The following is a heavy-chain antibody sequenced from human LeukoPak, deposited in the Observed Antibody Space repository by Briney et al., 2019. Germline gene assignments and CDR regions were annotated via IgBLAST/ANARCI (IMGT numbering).Heavy chain of an antibody. V-gene: IGHV4-61*02. D-gene: IGHD6-13*01. CDR1: GGPISSGSYY. CDR2: IYTSGGT. Sequence: PSQTLSLTCTVSGGPISSGSYYWSWIRQPAGKGLEWIGRIYTSGGTNYNPSLKSRVTISVDTSKNQFSLKLSSVTAADTAVYYCAASVAAAGRGYWGQGTLVTVSS. J-gene: IGHJ4*02. CDR3: AASVAAAGRGY.